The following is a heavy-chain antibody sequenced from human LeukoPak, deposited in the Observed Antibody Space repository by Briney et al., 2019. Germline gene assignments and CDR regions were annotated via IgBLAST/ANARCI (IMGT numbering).Heavy chain of an antibody. Sequence: ASVKVSCKASGYTFTSYGISWVRQAPGQGLEWMGWISAYNGNTNYAQKLQGRVTMTTDTSTSTAYMELRSLRSDDTAVYYCARGFDSNYRGRVGFDYWGQGTLVTVSS. D-gene: IGHD4-4*01. J-gene: IGHJ4*02. CDR1: GYTFTSYG. CDR2: ISAYNGNT. V-gene: IGHV1-18*01. CDR3: ARGFDSNYRGRVGFDY.